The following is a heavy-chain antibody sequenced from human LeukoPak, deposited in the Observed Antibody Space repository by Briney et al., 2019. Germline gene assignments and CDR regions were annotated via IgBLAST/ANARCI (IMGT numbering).Heavy chain of an antibody. J-gene: IGHJ4*02. Sequence: PGGSLRLSCAASGFTFSTYAMSWVRQAPGKGLEWVSTISDSGANTYYADSVRGRFTISRDNSRNTLYLQMNSLGVEDTAVYYCAPPGDHYFDYWGQGALVTVSS. CDR1: GFTFSTYA. V-gene: IGHV3-23*01. CDR3: APPGDHYFDY. CDR2: ISDSGANT. D-gene: IGHD3-16*01.